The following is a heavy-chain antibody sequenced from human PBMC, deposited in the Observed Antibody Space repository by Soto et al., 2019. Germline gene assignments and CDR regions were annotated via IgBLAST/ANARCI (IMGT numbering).Heavy chain of an antibody. CDR1: GYTFASHG. CDR3: ARDAWQQCPGDY. D-gene: IGHD2-2*01. V-gene: IGHV1-18*01. Sequence: QVQLVQSGAEVKKPGASVKVSCKGSGYTFASHGISWVRQAPGQGLEWMGWISADNSNRNYAEKFQGRVTMTTDTSTSTAYLEVRSLRSDDTAVYYCARDAWQQCPGDYWGQETLVTVSS. J-gene: IGHJ4*02. CDR2: ISADNSNR.